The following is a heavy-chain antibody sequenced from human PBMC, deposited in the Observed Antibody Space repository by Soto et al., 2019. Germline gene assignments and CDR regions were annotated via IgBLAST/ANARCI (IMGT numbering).Heavy chain of an antibody. CDR2: ISAYNGNT. J-gene: IGHJ6*02. Sequence: ASVKVSCKASGYTFTSYGISWVRQAPGQGLEWMGWISAYNGNTNYAQKLQGRVTMTTDTSTSTAYMELRSLRSDDTAVYYCARDKRYFDWLLYENYYYYGMDVWGQGTTVTVSS. D-gene: IGHD3-9*01. CDR3: ARDKRYFDWLLYENYYYYGMDV. CDR1: GYTFTSYG. V-gene: IGHV1-18*01.